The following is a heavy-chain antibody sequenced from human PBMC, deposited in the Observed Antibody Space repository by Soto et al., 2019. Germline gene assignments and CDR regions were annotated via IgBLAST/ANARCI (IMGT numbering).Heavy chain of an antibody. CDR3: ARETLRDAIDI. CDR2: IRANDESI. J-gene: IGHJ3*02. CDR1: GFTFSNAW. V-gene: IGHV3-11*04. Sequence: GGSLRLSCAASGFTFSNAWMSWVRQAPGKGLEWVSNIRANDESIYYADSVKGRVSVSRDNAKNSLFLEMNSLRVDDTAVYYCARETLRDAIDIWGQGTMVTVSS.